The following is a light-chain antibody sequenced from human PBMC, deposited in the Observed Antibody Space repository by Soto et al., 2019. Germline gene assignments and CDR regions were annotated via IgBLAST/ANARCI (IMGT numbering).Light chain of an antibody. CDR3: SSYTSTMPNV. J-gene: IGLJ1*01. CDR1: SSDVGGFNS. V-gene: IGLV2-14*03. CDR2: DVV. Sequence: SVLTQPASVSGSPGQSITISCTGTSSDVGGFNSVSCYQLRPGTAPKLILYDVVDRPSGVSYRFSGSKSGNTASLTISGLQAADEADYFCSSYTSTMPNVFGSGTKVPVL.